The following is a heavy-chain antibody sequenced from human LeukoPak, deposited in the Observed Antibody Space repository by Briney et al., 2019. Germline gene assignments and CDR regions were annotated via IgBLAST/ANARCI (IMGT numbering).Heavy chain of an antibody. CDR2: ISGNGGTT. D-gene: IGHD6-19*01. Sequence: GGSLRLSCAASGFTFSSYAMTWVRQAPGKGLEWVSFISGNGGTTYYADSVKGRFTISRDNAKNSLYLQMNSLRAEDTAVYYCARPSGWYDPYYYGMDVWGQGTTVTVSS. J-gene: IGHJ6*02. CDR3: ARPSGWYDPYYYGMDV. CDR1: GFTFSSYA. V-gene: IGHV3-23*01.